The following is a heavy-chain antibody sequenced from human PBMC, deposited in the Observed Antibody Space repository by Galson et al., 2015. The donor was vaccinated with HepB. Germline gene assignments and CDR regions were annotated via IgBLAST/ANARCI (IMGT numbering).Heavy chain of an antibody. CDR1: GFTFSNYG. V-gene: IGHV3-30*18. CDR3: AKDPYLYSALAGTMAGFDY. J-gene: IGHJ4*02. CDR2: ISYDGSNK. Sequence: SLRLSCAASGFTFSNYGMHWVRQAPGKGLEWVAVISYDGSNKYYADSVKGRFTIPSDNSKNTLYLQMNSLRAEDAALYYCAKDPYLYSALAGTMAGFDYWGQGTLVTVSS. D-gene: IGHD6-19*01.